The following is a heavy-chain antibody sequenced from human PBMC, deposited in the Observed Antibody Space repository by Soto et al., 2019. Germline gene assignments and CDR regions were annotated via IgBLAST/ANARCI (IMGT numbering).Heavy chain of an antibody. CDR3: ARDPPYYYDSSGSPYYYYYGMDV. CDR1: GGTFSSYA. CDR2: IIPIFGTA. V-gene: IGHV1-69*13. D-gene: IGHD3-22*01. J-gene: IGHJ6*02. Sequence: GASVKVSCKASGGTFSSYAISWVRQAPGQGLEWMGGIIPIFGTANYAQKLQGRVTITADESTSTAYMELSSLRSEDTAVYYCARDPPYYYDSSGSPYYYYYGMDVWGQGTTVTVSS.